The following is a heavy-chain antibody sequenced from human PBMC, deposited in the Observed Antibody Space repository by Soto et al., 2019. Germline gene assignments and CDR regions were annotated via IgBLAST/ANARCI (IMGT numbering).Heavy chain of an antibody. D-gene: IGHD2-8*01. CDR1: NRSFSCHY. CDR3: ASARMVPYYYYGMAV. V-gene: IGHV4-34*01. CDR2: ISHSGST. Sequence: QVQLQQWGAGLLKPSETLSLTCAIYNRSFSCHYWTWIRQPPWKGLEWIGEISHSGSTNYTPSRKSRVTISVDMFKKQFSLRLSSVTAADTAVYYCASARMVPYYYYGMAVWGQGTTVTVSS. J-gene: IGHJ6*02.